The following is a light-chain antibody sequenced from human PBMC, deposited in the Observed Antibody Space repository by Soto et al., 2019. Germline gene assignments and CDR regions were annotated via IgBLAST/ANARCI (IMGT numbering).Light chain of an antibody. CDR3: QQYHNLWT. CDR1: HYVYSN. V-gene: IGKV3D-15*01. J-gene: IGKJ1*01. Sequence: EIVMTQSPATLSVSPGERATLSCTASHYVYSNVAWFQQSPGQAPRLLIYRASTRATVTPARFSGSGSGTEFTLTITSLQSEDFALYYCQQYHNLWTFGRGTEVEIK. CDR2: RAS.